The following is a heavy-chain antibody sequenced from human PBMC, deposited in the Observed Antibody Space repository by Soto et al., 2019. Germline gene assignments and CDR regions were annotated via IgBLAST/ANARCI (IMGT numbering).Heavy chain of an antibody. CDR1: GDSISSSGSS. J-gene: IGHJ3*02. Sequence: SETLSLTCAVYGDSISSSGSSWNWIRQPPGKALEWIGFTYHSGSTYYNPSLESRVTISVDRSKNQFSLKLKSVTAADRAVYYCAASLSTQYYDSSGYYPDFDIWGQGIMVTVSS. CDR3: AASLSTQYYDSSGYYPDFDI. CDR2: TYHSGST. V-gene: IGHV4-30-2*01. D-gene: IGHD3-22*01.